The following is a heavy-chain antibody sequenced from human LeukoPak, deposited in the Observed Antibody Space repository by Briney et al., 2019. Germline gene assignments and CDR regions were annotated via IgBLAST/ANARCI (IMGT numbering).Heavy chain of an antibody. CDR2: INPNSGGT. CDR1: GYTFTSYY. V-gene: IGHV1-2*02. Sequence: GASVKVSFTASGYTFTSYYMHWVRQAPGQGLEWMGWINPNSGGTNYAQKFQGRVTMTRDTSISTAYMELSRLRSDDTAVYYCARTWIPYGMDVWGQGTTVTVSS. CDR3: ARTWIPYGMDV. J-gene: IGHJ6*02. D-gene: IGHD5-12*01.